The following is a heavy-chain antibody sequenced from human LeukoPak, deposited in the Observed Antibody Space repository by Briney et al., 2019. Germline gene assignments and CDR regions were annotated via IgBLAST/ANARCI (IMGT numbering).Heavy chain of an antibody. CDR1: GFTFSSYA. CDR3: AKDEAAHYYGSGSYER. J-gene: IGHJ4*02. Sequence: PGGSLRLSCAASGFTFSSYAMSWVRQAPGKGLEGVSAISGSGGSTYYADSVKGRFTIARDNSNNTLYLQMNSLRAEDTAVYYCAKDEAAHYYGSGSYERWGQGTLVTVSS. D-gene: IGHD3-10*01. CDR2: ISGSGGST. V-gene: IGHV3-23*01.